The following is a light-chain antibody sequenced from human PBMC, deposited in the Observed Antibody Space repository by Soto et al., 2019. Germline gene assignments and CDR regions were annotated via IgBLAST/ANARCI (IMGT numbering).Light chain of an antibody. Sequence: EIVMTQSPATLSVSPGERATLSCRASQSVSTSLAWYQQKPGQAPRLLIYDASKRATGISARFSGSGSGTDFTLTISSLEPEDFAVYYCQQRSNWPLLSFGGGTRLEIK. CDR2: DAS. J-gene: IGKJ5*01. V-gene: IGKV3-11*01. CDR3: QQRSNWPLLS. CDR1: QSVSTS.